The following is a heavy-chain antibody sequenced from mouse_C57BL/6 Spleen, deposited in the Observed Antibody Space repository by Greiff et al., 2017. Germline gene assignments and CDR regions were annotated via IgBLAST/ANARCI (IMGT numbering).Heavy chain of an antibody. CDR3: ARHYYGSSYAGFAY. D-gene: IGHD1-1*01. Sequence: EVQGVESGGGLVKPGGSLKLSCAASGFTFSDYGMHWVRQAPEKGLEWVAYISSGSSTIYYADTVKGRFTISRDNAKNTLFLQMTSLRSEDTAMYYCARHYYGSSYAGFAYWGQGTLVTVSA. CDR2: ISSGSSTI. CDR1: GFTFSDYG. J-gene: IGHJ3*01. V-gene: IGHV5-17*01.